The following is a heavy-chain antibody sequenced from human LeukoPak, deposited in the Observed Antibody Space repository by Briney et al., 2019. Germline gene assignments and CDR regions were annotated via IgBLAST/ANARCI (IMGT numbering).Heavy chain of an antibody. V-gene: IGHV3-30*18. CDR2: ISYDGSNK. Sequence: PGRSLRLSCAASGFTFSSYGMHWVRQAPGKGLEWVAVISYDGSNKYYADSVKSRFTISRDNSKNTLYLQMNSLRAEDTAVYYCAQGSHYYDSSGYPYYFDYWGQGTLVTVSS. CDR1: GFTFSSYG. J-gene: IGHJ4*02. D-gene: IGHD3-22*01. CDR3: AQGSHYYDSSGYPYYFDY.